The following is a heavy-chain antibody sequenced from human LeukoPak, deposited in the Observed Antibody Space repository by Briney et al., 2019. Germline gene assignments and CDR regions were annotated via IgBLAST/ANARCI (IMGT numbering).Heavy chain of an antibody. D-gene: IGHD3-10*01. V-gene: IGHV4-34*01. CDR1: GGSFSGYY. J-gene: IGHJ6*03. CDR3: ARRVGYYGSGSYSYYYYYYMDV. CDR2: INHSGST. Sequence: ETLSLTCAVYGGSFSGYYWSWIRQPPGKGLEWIGEINHSGSTNYNPSLKSRVTISVDTSKNQFSLKLSSVTAADTAVYYCARRVGYYGSGSYSYYYYYYMDVWGKGTTVTISS.